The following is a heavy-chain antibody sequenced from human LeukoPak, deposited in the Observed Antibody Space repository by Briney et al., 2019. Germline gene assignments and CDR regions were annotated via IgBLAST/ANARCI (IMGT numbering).Heavy chain of an antibody. CDR1: GFTFSSYW. CDR3: AREVGYYDSSGYYPHFDY. CDR2: INSDGSST. V-gene: IGHV3-74*01. D-gene: IGHD3-22*01. Sequence: TGGSLRLSCAASGFTFSSYWMHWVRQAPGKGLVWVSRINSDGSSTSYADSVKGRFTISRDNAKNTLYLQMNSLRAEDTAVYYCAREVGYYDSSGYYPHFDYWGQGTLVTVSS. J-gene: IGHJ4*02.